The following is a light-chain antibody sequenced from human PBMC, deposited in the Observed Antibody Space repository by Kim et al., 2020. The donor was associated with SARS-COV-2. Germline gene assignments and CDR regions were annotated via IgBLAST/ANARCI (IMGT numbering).Light chain of an antibody. CDR3: QQYDACPPWT. V-gene: IGKV3-15*01. CDR1: QSVSNN. J-gene: IGKJ1*01. Sequence: SLGERATLPCRASQSVSNNLAGYQQKPGQDPRLLIYGASTRATGIPARFSGSGSGTEFTLTISSLQSEDSAVYYCQQYDACPPWTFGQGTKVDIK. CDR2: GAS.